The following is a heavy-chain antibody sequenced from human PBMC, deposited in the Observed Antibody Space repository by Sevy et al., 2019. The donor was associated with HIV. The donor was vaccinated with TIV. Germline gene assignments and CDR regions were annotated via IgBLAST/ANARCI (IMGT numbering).Heavy chain of an antibody. D-gene: IGHD3-22*01. CDR3: ASSGYHSGFDY. Sequence: GGSLRLSCAASGFTVSSNYMSWVRQAPGKGLEWVSVIYSGGSTNYADSVKGRFTISRDNSKNTLYLQMNSLRAEDTAVYYCASSGYHSGFDYWGQGTLVTVSS. J-gene: IGHJ4*02. CDR1: GFTVSSNY. V-gene: IGHV3-53*01. CDR2: IYSGGST.